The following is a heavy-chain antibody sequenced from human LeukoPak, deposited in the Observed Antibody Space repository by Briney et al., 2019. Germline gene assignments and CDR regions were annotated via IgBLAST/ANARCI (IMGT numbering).Heavy chain of an antibody. CDR1: GGSISSYY. D-gene: IGHD6-25*01. J-gene: IGHJ3*02. Sequence: SETLSLTCTVPGGSISSYYWSWIRQPPGKGLDGMGYIYCSGSTNYNPSLKSRVSISVDTSKNQFSLKLSSVTAADTAVYYCARSAIDAFDIWGQGTMVSVSS. CDR2: IYCSGST. V-gene: IGHV4-59*08. CDR3: ARSAIDAFDI.